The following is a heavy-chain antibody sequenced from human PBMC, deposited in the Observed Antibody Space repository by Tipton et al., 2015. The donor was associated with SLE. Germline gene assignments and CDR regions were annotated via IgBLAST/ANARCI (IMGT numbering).Heavy chain of an antibody. CDR2: IGSMYYSGST. CDR1: GGFISSNSYY. D-gene: IGHD3-16*01. CDR3: ASGDYYYYMDV. V-gene: IGHV4-39*07. J-gene: IGHJ6*03. Sequence: TLSLTCTVSGGFISSNSYYWGWIRQPPGKGLEWIGSIGSMYYSGSTYYNPSLKSRDTISVDTSKNQFSLKLSSVTAADTAVYYCASGDYYYYMDVWGKGTTVTVSS.